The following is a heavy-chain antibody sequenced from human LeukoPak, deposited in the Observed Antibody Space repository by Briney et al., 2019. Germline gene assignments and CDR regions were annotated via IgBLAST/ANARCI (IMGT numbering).Heavy chain of an antibody. V-gene: IGHV2-5*02. CDR1: GFSLRTSGVG. D-gene: IGHD3-22*01. Sequence: SGPTLVKPTQTLTLTCTFSGFSLRTSGVGVGWIRQPPGKALEWLALIYWDDDKRYSPSLKSRLTITKDTSKNQVVLTMTNMDPVDTATYYCAHRSYYDSSGSVGYWGQGTLVTVSS. J-gene: IGHJ4*02. CDR3: AHRSYYDSSGSVGY. CDR2: IYWDDDK.